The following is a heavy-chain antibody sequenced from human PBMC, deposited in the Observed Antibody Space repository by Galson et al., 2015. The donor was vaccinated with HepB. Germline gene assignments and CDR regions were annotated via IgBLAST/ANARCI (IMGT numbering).Heavy chain of an antibody. Sequence: ETLPLTCGVNGGSFSGYYWSWIRQPPGRGLEWIGEIKDSGITNYNPSLRGRVTISKDTSKTQFSLGLNSVTAADTAVYYCTRGWSGVVAASWGQGTLVTVSS. V-gene: IGHV4-34*01. CDR2: IKDSGIT. CDR3: TRGWSGVVAAS. CDR1: GGSFSGYY. D-gene: IGHD2-15*01. J-gene: IGHJ4*02.